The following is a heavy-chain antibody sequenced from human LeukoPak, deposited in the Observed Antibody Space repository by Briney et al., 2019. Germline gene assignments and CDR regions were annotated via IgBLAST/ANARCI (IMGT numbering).Heavy chain of an antibody. CDR2: ISYDGSNK. CDR3: AKVGDYVWGSYRSQDAFDI. CDR1: GFIFSSYG. Sequence: AGRSLRLSCAASGFIFSSYGMHWVRQAPGKGLEWVAVISYDGSNKYYADSVKGRFTISRDNSKNTLYLQMNSLRAEDTAVYYCAKVGDYVWGSYRSQDAFDIWGQGTMVTVSS. J-gene: IGHJ3*02. V-gene: IGHV3-30*18. D-gene: IGHD3-16*02.